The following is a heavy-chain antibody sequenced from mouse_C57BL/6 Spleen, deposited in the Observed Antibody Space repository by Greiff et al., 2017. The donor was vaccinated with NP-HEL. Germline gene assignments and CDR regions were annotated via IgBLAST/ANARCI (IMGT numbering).Heavy chain of an antibody. CDR1: EYEFPSHD. J-gene: IGHJ1*03. CDR2: INSDGGST. CDR3: ARQHGYYRYFDV. D-gene: IGHD2-2*01. V-gene: IGHV5-2*01. Sequence: EVHLVESGGGLVQPGESLKLSCESNEYEFPSHDMSWVRKTPEKRLELVAAINSDGGSTYYPDTMQRRFIISRDNTKKTLYLQMSSLGSEGTAVYNCARQHGYYRYFDVWGTGTTVTVSS.